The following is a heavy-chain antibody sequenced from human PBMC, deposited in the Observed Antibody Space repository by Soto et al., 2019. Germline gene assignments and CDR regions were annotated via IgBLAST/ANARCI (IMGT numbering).Heavy chain of an antibody. J-gene: IGHJ4*02. CDR3: ASTSTSGTRFDY. V-gene: IGHV4-4*02. CDR2: VYHSGST. CDR1: GGSISTSNW. Sequence: QVQLQESGPGLVKPSGTLSLTGAVSGGSISTSNWWSWVRQPPGKGLEWIGEVYHSGSTNYNPSFKRRVAMSVDKSKNQFSLKLNSVTAADTALYYCASTSTSGTRFDYWGQGSLVTVSS. D-gene: IGHD1-1*01.